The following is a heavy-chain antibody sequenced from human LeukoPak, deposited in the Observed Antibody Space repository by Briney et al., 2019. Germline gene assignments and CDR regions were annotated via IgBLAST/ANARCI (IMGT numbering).Heavy chain of an antibody. CDR1: GFTFSSYA. V-gene: IGHV3-23*01. J-gene: IGHJ1*01. D-gene: IGHD6-13*01. CDR2: ISGSGGST. Sequence: GGSLRLSCAASGFTFSSYATSWVRQAPGKGLEWVSAISGSGGSTYYADSVKGRFTISRDNSKNTLYLQMNSLRAEDTAVYYCAKRPPIAAAGMGYFQHWGQGTLVTVSS. CDR3: AKRPPIAAAGMGYFQH.